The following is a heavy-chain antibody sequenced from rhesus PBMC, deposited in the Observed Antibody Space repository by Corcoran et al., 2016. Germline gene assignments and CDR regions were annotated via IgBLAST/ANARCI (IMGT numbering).Heavy chain of an antibody. Sequence: QVQLQESGPGLVKPSETLSLTCAVSGGSISDDYYWSWIRQPPRKGLEWIGYIYGSGGGTNDNPSLNNRVTISIDTSKNQFSLKLSSVTAADTAVYYCARDFTMIVVIGEFWGQGALVTVSS. V-gene: IGHV4-106*01. CDR2: IYGSGGGT. CDR1: GGSISDDYY. D-gene: IGHD3-28*01. CDR3: ARDFTMIVVIGEF. J-gene: IGHJ1*01.